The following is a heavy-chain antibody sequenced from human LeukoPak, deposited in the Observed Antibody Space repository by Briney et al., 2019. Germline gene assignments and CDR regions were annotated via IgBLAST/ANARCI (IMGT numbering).Heavy chain of an antibody. V-gene: IGHV3-30*03. D-gene: IGHD4-11*01. Sequence: GGSLRLSCAASGFTFSSYGMHWVRQAPGKGLEWVAVISYDGSNKYYADSVKGRFTISRDNSRNTLYLQMNSLRAEDTAVYYCARDRALGTTSCGDSWGLGTLVTVSS. CDR3: ARDRALGTTSCGDS. J-gene: IGHJ5*01. CDR2: ISYDGSNK. CDR1: GFTFSSYG.